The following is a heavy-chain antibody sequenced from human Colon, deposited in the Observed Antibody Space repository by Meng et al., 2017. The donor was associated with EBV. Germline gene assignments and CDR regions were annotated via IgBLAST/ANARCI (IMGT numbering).Heavy chain of an antibody. Sequence: QVQLQQWGAGLLKPSETLSLTCAVYGGSFSGYYWRWIRPSPGKGLEWIGGFKHTGGINYNAALKSRVTISADKSKNQFSLHVSSVTAADTAVYYCARRGFDVWSGSPELDFWGQGILVTVSS. V-gene: IGHV4-34*01. J-gene: IGHJ4*02. D-gene: IGHD3-3*01. CDR1: GGSFSGYY. CDR3: ARRGFDVWSGSPELDF. CDR2: FKHTGGI.